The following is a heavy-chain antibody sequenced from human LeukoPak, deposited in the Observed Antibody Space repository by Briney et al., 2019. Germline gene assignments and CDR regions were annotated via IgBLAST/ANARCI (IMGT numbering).Heavy chain of an antibody. D-gene: IGHD3-3*01. CDR2: ISTSPGVI. Sequence: GGSLRLSCTASGFTFSTYSMNWVRQAPGKGLEWVSYISTSPGVIHYADSVKGRFTISRDNSKNTLYLQMNSLRAEDTAVYYCAKDMRFLEWLSDYWGQGTLVTVSS. V-gene: IGHV3-48*01. J-gene: IGHJ4*02. CDR3: AKDMRFLEWLSDY. CDR1: GFTFSTYS.